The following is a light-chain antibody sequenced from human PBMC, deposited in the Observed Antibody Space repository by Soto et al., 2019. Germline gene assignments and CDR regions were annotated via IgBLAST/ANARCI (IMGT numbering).Light chain of an antibody. V-gene: IGKV1-5*01. CDR1: QSISSW. CDR2: DAS. J-gene: IGKJ1*01. CDR3: QQYNSYWGT. Sequence: DIQMTQSPSTLSAFVGDRVTITCRASQSISSWLAWYQQKPGKAPKLLIYDASSLESGVPSRFSGSGSGTEVTLTISSLQPDDFATYYCQQYNSYWGTFGQGTKVEIK.